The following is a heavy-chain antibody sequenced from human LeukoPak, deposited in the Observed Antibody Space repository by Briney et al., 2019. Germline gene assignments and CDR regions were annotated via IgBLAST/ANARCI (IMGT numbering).Heavy chain of an antibody. Sequence: PSQTLSPTCAVDGASFSGYYCSWIRQTPGKWLEWNGEINLSGITNYNPSLKSRVTISIDTSKTQFSLKLTSVTAADTAVYYCARGVGCSDDTCSSGALFYWGQGTLVTVSS. CDR3: ARGVGCSDDTCSSGALFY. D-gene: IGHD2-15*01. CDR1: GASFSGYY. V-gene: IGHV4-34*01. CDR2: INLSGIT. J-gene: IGHJ4*02.